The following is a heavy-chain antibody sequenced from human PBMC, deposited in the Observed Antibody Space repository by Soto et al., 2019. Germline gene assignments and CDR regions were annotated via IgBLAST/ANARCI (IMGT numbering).Heavy chain of an antibody. V-gene: IGHV4-31*03. D-gene: IGHD5-12*01. CDR3: ARAVEWLRYGMDV. CDR1: GGSISSGGYY. Sequence: QVQLQESGPGLVKPSQTLSLTCTVSGGSISSGGYYWSWIRQHPGKGLEWIGYIYYSGSTYYNPSLKSRVXXSXDXXKNHCCLKLSSVTAADTAVYYCARAVEWLRYGMDVWGQGTTVTVSS. J-gene: IGHJ6*02. CDR2: IYYSGST.